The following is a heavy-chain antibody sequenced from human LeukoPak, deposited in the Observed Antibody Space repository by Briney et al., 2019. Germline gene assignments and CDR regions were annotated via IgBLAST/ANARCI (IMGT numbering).Heavy chain of an antibody. J-gene: IGHJ5*02. CDR3: ARGPGYCSSTSCYADWFDP. D-gene: IGHD2-2*01. Sequence: ASVKVSCKASGYTFTSYYMHWVRQAPGQGLEWMGIINPSGGSTSYALKFQGRVTMTRDTSTSTVYMELSSLRSEDTAVYYCARGPGYCSSTSCYADWFDPWGQGTLVTVSS. CDR2: INPSGGST. V-gene: IGHV1-46*01. CDR1: GYTFTSYY.